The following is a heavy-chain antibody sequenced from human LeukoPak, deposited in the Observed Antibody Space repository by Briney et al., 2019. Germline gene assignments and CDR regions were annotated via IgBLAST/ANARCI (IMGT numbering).Heavy chain of an antibody. Sequence: SVKVSCRPSGGSSNTYAINWVRQAPGQGLEWMGAIILMFGTSHYAQNFQGRVTITADESTNTVYMELSSLRSEDTAMYYCASRRFGDLLFDYWGQGTLVTVSS. D-gene: IGHD3-10*01. J-gene: IGHJ4*02. CDR2: IILMFGTS. CDR1: GGSSNTYA. CDR3: ASRRFGDLLFDY. V-gene: IGHV1-69*13.